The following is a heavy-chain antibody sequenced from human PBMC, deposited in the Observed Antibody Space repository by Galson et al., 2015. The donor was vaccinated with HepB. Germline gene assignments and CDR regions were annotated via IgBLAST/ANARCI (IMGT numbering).Heavy chain of an antibody. Sequence: QSGAEVKKPGASVKVSCKASGYTFTNYGISWVRQAPGQGLEWMGWTSAYNGNTNYAQKLQGRVTMTTDTSTSTAYMELRSLRSDDTAVYYCANGPGSYGGKGYYYYGMDVWGQGTTVTVSS. CDR2: TSAYNGNT. J-gene: IGHJ6*02. V-gene: IGHV1-18*04. D-gene: IGHD1-26*01. CDR1: GYTFTNYG. CDR3: ANGPGSYGGKGYYYYGMDV.